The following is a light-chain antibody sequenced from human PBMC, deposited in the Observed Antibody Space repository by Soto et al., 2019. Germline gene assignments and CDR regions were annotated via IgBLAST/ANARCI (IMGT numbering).Light chain of an antibody. CDR2: GAS. CDR1: QSVSSSY. J-gene: IGKJ4*01. Sequence: ENVLTQSPGTLSLSPGERATLSCRASQSVSSSYLAWYQQRPGQAPRLLIYGASSRATGIPDRFSGSGSGTDFTLTISRLEPEDFEVYYCQQYGSSLLTFGGGTKVEIK. V-gene: IGKV3-20*01. CDR3: QQYGSSLLT.